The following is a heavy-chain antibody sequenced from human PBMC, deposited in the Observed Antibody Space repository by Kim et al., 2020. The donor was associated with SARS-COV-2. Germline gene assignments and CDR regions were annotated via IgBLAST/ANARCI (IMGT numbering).Heavy chain of an antibody. D-gene: IGHD3-9*01. CDR3: ARDMYYDILTGYYDP. J-gene: IGHJ5*02. Sequence: ADSVKGRFTVSRDNDKNSLYLQMNSLRAEDTAVYYCARDMYYDILTGYYDPWGQGTLVTVSS. V-gene: IGHV3-11*06.